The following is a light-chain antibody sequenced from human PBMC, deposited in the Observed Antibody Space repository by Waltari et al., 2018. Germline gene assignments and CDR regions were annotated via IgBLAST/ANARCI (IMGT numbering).Light chain of an antibody. V-gene: IGKV3-11*01. J-gene: IGKJ4*01. Sequence: EIELTQSPATLSLSPGERATPSCRASQSVSTSLAWYQQKPGQAPRLLIHDASNRATGTPARFSGSGSGTDFTLTIGSLEPEDFAVYYCQQHGKWPLSFGGGTKVEI. CDR3: QQHGKWPLS. CDR1: QSVSTS. CDR2: DAS.